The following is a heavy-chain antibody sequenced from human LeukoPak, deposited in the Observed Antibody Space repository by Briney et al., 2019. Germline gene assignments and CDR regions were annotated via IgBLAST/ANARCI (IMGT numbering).Heavy chain of an antibody. CDR1: GFTFSSYA. J-gene: IGHJ5*02. V-gene: IGHV3-48*04. CDR2: ISSSGSTI. D-gene: IGHD3-10*01. Sequence: GGSLRLSCAASGFTFSSYAMSWVRQAPGKGLEWVAAISSSGSTIYYADSVKGRFTISRDNAKNSLYLQMNSLRAEDTAVYYCARDLALGSGWFDPWGQGSLVTVSS. CDR3: ARDLALGSGWFDP.